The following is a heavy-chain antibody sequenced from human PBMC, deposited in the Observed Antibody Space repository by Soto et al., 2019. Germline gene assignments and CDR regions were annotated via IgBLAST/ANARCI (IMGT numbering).Heavy chain of an antibody. CDR1: GYTFTSYG. Sequence: QVQLVQSGAEVNKPGAALKVSCKASGYTFTSYGIIWVRQAPGQGLEGMGWISAYNGNTNYAQKLQGRVTMTTDTSTSTAYMELRSLRSDDTAVYYCARRPSCSGGSCYPNMFDYWGQGTLVTVSS. V-gene: IGHV1-18*01. D-gene: IGHD2-15*01. J-gene: IGHJ4*02. CDR2: ISAYNGNT. CDR3: ARRPSCSGGSCYPNMFDY.